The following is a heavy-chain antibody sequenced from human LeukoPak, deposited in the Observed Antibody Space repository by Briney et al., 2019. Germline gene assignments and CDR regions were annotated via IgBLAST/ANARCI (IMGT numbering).Heavy chain of an antibody. Sequence: GASVKVSCKASGYIFTDYYMHWVRQAPGQGLEWMGWINPNSGGTNYAQKFQGRVTMTRDTSISTAYMELSRLRSDDTAVYYCARAFTSYYYYYYMDVWGKGTTVTVSS. CDR3: ARAFTSYYYYYYMDV. D-gene: IGHD2-2*01. V-gene: IGHV1-2*02. CDR2: INPNSGGT. CDR1: GYIFTDYY. J-gene: IGHJ6*03.